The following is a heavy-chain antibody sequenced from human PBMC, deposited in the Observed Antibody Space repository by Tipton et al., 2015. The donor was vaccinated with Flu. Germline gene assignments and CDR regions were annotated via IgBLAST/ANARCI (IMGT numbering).Heavy chain of an antibody. CDR1: GFTFSSYV. Sequence: LSLTCAASGFTFSSYVMHWVRQAPGKGLEWVAVIWYDGSNKYYADSVKGRFTISRDNSKNTLYMQMNSLRAEDTAVYYCSKGGGGDYYDSSGELDYWGQGPLVTVSS. V-gene: IGHV3-33*06. CDR2: IWYDGSNK. D-gene: IGHD3-22*01. J-gene: IGHJ4*02. CDR3: SKGGGGDYYDSSGELDY.